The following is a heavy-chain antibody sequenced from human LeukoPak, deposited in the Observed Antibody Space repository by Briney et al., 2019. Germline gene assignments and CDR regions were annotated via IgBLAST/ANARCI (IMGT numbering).Heavy chain of an antibody. Sequence: PGGSLRLSCAASGLSVTTNYMTWVRQAPGKGLEWVSVVYSGDSPYYADSVRGRFAISRGSSKNTLYLQMNSLRAEDTAVYYCARVGGATNWGRGNWFDPWGQGTLVTVSS. V-gene: IGHV3-66*01. CDR1: GLSVTTNY. CDR2: VYSGDSP. D-gene: IGHD7-27*01. J-gene: IGHJ5*02. CDR3: ARVGGATNWGRGNWFDP.